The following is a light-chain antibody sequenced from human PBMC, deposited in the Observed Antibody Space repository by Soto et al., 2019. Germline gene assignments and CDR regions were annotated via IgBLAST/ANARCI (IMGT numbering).Light chain of an antibody. CDR3: QQSYSTPHT. V-gene: IGKV1-39*01. Sequence: DIQMTQSPSSLSESVGDRVTITCRASQSISSYLNWYQQKPGQAPKLLIYAASSLQSGVPSRFSGSGSGTDFTLAISSLQPEDFATYYCQQSYSTPHTFGQGTKLEIK. CDR2: AAS. J-gene: IGKJ2*01. CDR1: QSISSY.